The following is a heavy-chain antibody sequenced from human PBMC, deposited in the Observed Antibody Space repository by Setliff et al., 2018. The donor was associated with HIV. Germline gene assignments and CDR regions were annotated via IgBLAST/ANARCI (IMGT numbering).Heavy chain of an antibody. CDR3: AREVYRYDDGSESMDV. CDR1: GFTFSGYN. Sequence: GGSLRLSCAASGFTFSGYNLNWVRQAPGKGLEWVSSISGSSGHEYYADSVKGRFTISRDSAKNSLYLQTSSLRAEDTAVYYCAREVYRYDDGSESMDVWGKGTTVTVSS. J-gene: IGHJ6*03. CDR2: ISGSSGHE. D-gene: IGHD5-18*01. V-gene: IGHV3-21*06.